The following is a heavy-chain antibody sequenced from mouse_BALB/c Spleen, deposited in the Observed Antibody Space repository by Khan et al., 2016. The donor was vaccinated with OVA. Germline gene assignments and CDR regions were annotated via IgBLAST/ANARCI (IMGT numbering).Heavy chain of an antibody. D-gene: IGHD2-5*01. V-gene: IGHV1-77*01. CDR2: IYPGSGHA. CDR1: AYAFKDYY. J-gene: IGHJ2*01. CDR3: ARGGNSNYFDY. Sequence: QVQLKQSGAELARPGASVKLSCKASAYAFKDYYINWVKQRTGQGLEWIGEIYPGSGHAFYSEKFKGKVTLTADRSSSTAYMQLSSLTSEDSAGYFCARGGNSNYFDYWGQGTTLTVSS.